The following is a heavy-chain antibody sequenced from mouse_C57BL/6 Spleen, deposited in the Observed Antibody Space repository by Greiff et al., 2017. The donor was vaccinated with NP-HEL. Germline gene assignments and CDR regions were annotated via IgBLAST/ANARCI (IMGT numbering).Heavy chain of an antibody. CDR3: TTRGYYAMDY. J-gene: IGHJ4*01. Sequence: EVQGVESGAELVRPGASVKLSCTASGFNIKDDYMHWVKQRPEQGLEWIGWIDPENGDTEYASKFQGKATITADTSSNTAYLQLSSLTSEDTAVYYCTTRGYYAMDYWGEGNPVTVSS. CDR2: IDPENGDT. CDR1: GFNIKDDY. V-gene: IGHV14-4*01.